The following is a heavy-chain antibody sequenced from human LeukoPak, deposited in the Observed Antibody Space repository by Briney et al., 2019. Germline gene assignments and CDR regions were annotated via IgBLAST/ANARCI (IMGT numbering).Heavy chain of an antibody. CDR3: AKDNDYDSSGPLDY. J-gene: IGHJ4*02. CDR1: GFTFDDYA. V-gene: IGHV3-9*03. Sequence: GRSLRLSCAASGFTFDDYAMHWVRQAPGKGLEWVSGISWNSGSIGYADSVKGRFTISRDNAKNSLYLQMNSLRAEDMALYYCAKDNDYDSSGPLDYWGQGTLVTASS. CDR2: ISWNSGSI. D-gene: IGHD3-22*01.